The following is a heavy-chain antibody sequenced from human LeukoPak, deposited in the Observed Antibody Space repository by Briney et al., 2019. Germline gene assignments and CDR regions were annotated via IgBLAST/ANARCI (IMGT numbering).Heavy chain of an antibody. J-gene: IGHJ4*02. V-gene: IGHV3-23*01. Sequence: GGSLRLSCAASGFTFSSYAMNWVRQAPGKGLEWVSAISGSGGATYYADSVKGRFTMSRDNSKNTLYLQMNSLRAEDTAVYYCAKGAYYHGSGRYFDYWGQGTLVTVSS. CDR1: GFTFSSYA. D-gene: IGHD3-10*01. CDR2: ISGSGGAT. CDR3: AKGAYYHGSGRYFDY.